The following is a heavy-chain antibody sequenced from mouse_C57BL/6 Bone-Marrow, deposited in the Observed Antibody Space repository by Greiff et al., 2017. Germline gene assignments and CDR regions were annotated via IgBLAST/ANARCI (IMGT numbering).Heavy chain of an antibody. CDR1: GYTFTSYT. Sequence: QVHVKQSGAELARPGASVKMSCKASGYTFTSYTMHWVKQRPGQGLEWIGYINPSSGYTKSNQKFKDKATLTADKSSSTAYMQLSSLTSEDSAVYYCARSLPYYGSSLDYWGQGTTLTVSS. J-gene: IGHJ2*01. D-gene: IGHD1-1*01. V-gene: IGHV1-4*01. CDR3: ARSLPYYGSSLDY. CDR2: INPSSGYT.